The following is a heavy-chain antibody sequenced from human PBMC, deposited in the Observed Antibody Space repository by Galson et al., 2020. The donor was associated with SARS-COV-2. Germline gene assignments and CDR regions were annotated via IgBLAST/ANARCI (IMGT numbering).Heavy chain of an antibody. CDR2: ISWNSGTI. J-gene: IGHJ4*02. CDR3: AKDIGSLPGQLLMPIDY. CDR1: GFTFDDYA. Sequence: QAGGSLRLSCAASGFTFDDYAMHWVRQAPGKGLEWVSGISWNSGTIGYADSVKGRFTISRDNAKNSLYLQMNSLRAEDTALYYCAKDIGSLPGQLLMPIDYCGQGTLVTVSS. D-gene: IGHD2-2*01. V-gene: IGHV3-9*01.